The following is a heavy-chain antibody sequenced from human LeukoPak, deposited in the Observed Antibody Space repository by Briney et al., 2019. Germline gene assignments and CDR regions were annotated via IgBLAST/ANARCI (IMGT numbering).Heavy chain of an antibody. V-gene: IGHV4-34*01. D-gene: IGHD3-3*01. J-gene: IGHJ4*02. Sequence: SETLSLTCAVYGGSFSGYYWSWIRQPPGKGLEWIGEINHSGSTNYNPSLKSRVTISVDTSKNQFSLKLSSVTAADTAVYYCARLPTIFGVASDYWGQGTLVTVPS. CDR2: INHSGST. CDR1: GGSFSGYY. CDR3: ARLPTIFGVASDY.